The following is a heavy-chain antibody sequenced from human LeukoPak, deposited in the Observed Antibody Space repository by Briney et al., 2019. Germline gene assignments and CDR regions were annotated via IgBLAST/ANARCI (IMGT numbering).Heavy chain of an antibody. J-gene: IGHJ4*02. Sequence: PGGSLRLSCAASGFTFSSYSMNWIRQDPGKGLEWIGYIYYSGSTNYNPSLKSRVTISVDTSKHQFSLKLSSVTAADTAVYYCARGGYSSSSRPFDYWGQGTLVTVSS. CDR2: IYYSGST. CDR1: GFTFSSYS. CDR3: ARGGYSSSSRPFDY. D-gene: IGHD6-6*01. V-gene: IGHV4-59*01.